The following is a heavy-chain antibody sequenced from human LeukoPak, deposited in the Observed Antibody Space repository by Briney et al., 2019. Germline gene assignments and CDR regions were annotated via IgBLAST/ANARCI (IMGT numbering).Heavy chain of an antibody. J-gene: IGHJ4*02. Sequence: ASVKFSCKASGYTFTSYDFNWVRQATGQRPEWMGWMSPNSGDTGYAQKFQDRVTMTRNTSISTAYMELSSLRSDDTAVYYCARGPPNWGYDYWGPGTLVTVS. CDR1: GYTFTSYD. CDR2: MSPNSGDT. D-gene: IGHD7-27*01. V-gene: IGHV1-8*01. CDR3: ARGPPNWGYDY.